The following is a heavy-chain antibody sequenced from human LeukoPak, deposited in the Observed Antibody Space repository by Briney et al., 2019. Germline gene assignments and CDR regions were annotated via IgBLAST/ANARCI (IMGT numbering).Heavy chain of an antibody. J-gene: IGHJ6*02. Sequence: SETLSLTCTVSGGSVSSGSYYWSWIRQPPGKGLEWIGYIYYSGSTNYNPSLKSRVTISVDTSENQFSLKLSSVTAADTAVYHCARDNWNYGSSMDVWGQGTTVAVSS. CDR2: IYYSGST. CDR1: GGSVSSGSYY. V-gene: IGHV4-61*01. CDR3: ARDNWNYGSSMDV. D-gene: IGHD1-7*01.